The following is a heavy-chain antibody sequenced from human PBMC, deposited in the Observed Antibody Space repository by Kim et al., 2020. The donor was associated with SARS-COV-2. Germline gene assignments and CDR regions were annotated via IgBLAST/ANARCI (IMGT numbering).Heavy chain of an antibody. J-gene: IGHJ5*02. CDR2: INTNTGNP. V-gene: IGHV7-4-1*02. CDR1: GYTFTGFA. Sequence: ASVKVSCKASGYTFTGFAMHWVRLVPGQGLEWMGWINTNTGNPTYAQGFTGRFVFSSDTSVSTAYLQISGLKAEDTAVYYCARDRGWLDPWGQGTLVTVS. D-gene: IGHD3-16*01. CDR3: ARDRGWLDP.